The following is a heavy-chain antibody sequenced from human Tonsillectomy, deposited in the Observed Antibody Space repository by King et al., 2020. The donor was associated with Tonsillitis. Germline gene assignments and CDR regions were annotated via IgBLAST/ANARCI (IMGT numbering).Heavy chain of an antibody. CDR3: ARVRAFPGIALDY. D-gene: IGHD6-13*01. Sequence: VQLVESGGGLVQPGGSLRLSCEASGFTFSTYWMHWVRQAPGKGLVWVSRIQSDGSSTSYADSVKGRFTVFRDNAKNTLYLQMNSLRADDTAVYYCARVRAFPGIALDYWGQGTLVTVSS. CDR1: GFTFSTYW. CDR2: IQSDGSST. J-gene: IGHJ4*02. V-gene: IGHV3-74*01.